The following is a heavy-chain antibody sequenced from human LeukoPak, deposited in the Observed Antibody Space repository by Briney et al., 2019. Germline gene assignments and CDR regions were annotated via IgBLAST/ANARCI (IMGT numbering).Heavy chain of an antibody. CDR1: GGSISSYC. V-gene: IGHV4-59*01. CDR3: ARGFGYH. CDR2: IYYSGST. Sequence: SETLSLTGTVSGGSISSYCWSWIRQPPGKGLEWIGYIYYSGSTNYNPSLKSRVTISVDTSKNQFSLKLSSVTAADTAVYYCARGFGYHWGQGTLVTVSS. J-gene: IGHJ4*02. D-gene: IGHD3-16*01.